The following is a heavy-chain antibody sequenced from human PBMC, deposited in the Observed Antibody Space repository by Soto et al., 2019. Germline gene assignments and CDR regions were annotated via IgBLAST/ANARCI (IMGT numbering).Heavy chain of an antibody. CDR2: INNDGSST. J-gene: IGHJ6*02. CDR1: GFTFSSHW. CDR3: ARGSSGLGYYGMDV. Sequence: EVQLVESGGGLVQPGGSLRLSCAASGFTFSSHWMHWVRQAPGKGLVWVSRINNDGSSTNYADSVKGRFTISRDNVKNKLYLQMNSLRAEDTAVYYCARGSSGLGYYGMDVWGQGTTVTVSS. D-gene: IGHD3-22*01. V-gene: IGHV3-74*01.